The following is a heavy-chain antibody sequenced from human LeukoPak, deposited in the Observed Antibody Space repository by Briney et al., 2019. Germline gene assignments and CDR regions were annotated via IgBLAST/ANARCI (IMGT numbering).Heavy chain of an antibody. CDR3: ARSGWPYYFDY. CDR2: INPSGGST. CDR1: GYTFTSYY. J-gene: IGHJ4*02. Sequence: ASVKVSCKASGYTFTSYYMHWVRQAPGQGLEWMGIINPSGGSTSYAQKFQGRVTMTRDTSTSTVYMELSSLRSEDAAVYYCARSGWPYYFDYWGQGTLVTVSS. D-gene: IGHD6-19*01. V-gene: IGHV1-46*01.